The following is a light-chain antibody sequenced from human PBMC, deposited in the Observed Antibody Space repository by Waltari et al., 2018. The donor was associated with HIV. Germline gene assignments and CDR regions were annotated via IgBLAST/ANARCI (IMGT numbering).Light chain of an antibody. CDR2: STD. CDR1: SGADSTLHT. Sequence: QTVVTQAQPFPVTPGWTLSLTPSVRSGADSTLHTPTGHRQTTGQAAHTLIYSTDTRSSGVPDRFSGSILGNKAALTITGAQADDESDYYCSLYMSGGIWVFGGGTKLTVL. V-gene: IGLV8-61*01. CDR3: SLYMSGGIWV. J-gene: IGLJ3*02.